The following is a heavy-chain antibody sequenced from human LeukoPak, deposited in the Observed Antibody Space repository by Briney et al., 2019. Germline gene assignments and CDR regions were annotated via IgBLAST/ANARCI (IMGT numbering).Heavy chain of an antibody. CDR2: IRSKTYGGTT. D-gene: IGHD1-26*01. Sequence: GGSLRLSCTASGFTFGDYAMSWFRQAPGKGLEWVGFIRSKTYGGTTEYAASVKGRFAISRDDSKSIAYLQMNSLKTEDTAVYYYTRGGTRYSGSYWTRGFDYWGQGTLVTVSS. V-gene: IGHV3-49*03. J-gene: IGHJ4*02. CDR1: GFTFGDYA. CDR3: TRGGTRYSGSYWTRGFDY.